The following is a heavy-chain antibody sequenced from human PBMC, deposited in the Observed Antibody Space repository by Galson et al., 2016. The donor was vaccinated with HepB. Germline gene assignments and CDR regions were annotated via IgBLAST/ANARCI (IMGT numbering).Heavy chain of an antibody. J-gene: IGHJ4*02. CDR2: ISSSGGTT. V-gene: IGHV3-23*01. D-gene: IGHD1-26*01. Sequence: SLRLSCAASGFTFGGYAMTWIRQAPGKGLEWVSSISSSGGTTYYTHSVEGRFTISRDGSESTLYVHMNRLRVEDTAVYYCAKGAAGGTYSALDYWGRGTLVTVSS. CDR3: AKGAAGGTYSALDY. CDR1: GFTFGGYA.